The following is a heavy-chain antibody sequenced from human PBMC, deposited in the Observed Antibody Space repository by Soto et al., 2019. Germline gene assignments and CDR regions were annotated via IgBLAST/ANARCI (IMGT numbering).Heavy chain of an antibody. CDR2: ISGSGGST. J-gene: IGHJ6*02. CDR1: GLTFRSYA. Sequence: EVQLLESGGGLVQPGGSLRLSCAASGLTFRSYAMSWVRQAPGKGLEWVSGISGSGGSTYYADSVKGRFTISRDNSKNTLYLHMNSLRAEDTAVYYCAKTAPGSSSWYYYYYYGMDVWGQGTTVTVSS. D-gene: IGHD6-13*01. CDR3: AKTAPGSSSWYYYYYYGMDV. V-gene: IGHV3-23*01.